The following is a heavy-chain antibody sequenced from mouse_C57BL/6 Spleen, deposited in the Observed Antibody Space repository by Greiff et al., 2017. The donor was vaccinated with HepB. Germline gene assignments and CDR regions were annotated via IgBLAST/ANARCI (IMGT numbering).Heavy chain of an antibody. Sequence: EVKLMESGPGLVKPSQSLSLTCSVTGYSITSGYYWNWIRQFPGNKLEWMGYISYDGSNNYNPSLKNRISITRDTSKNQFFLKLNSVTTEDTATYYCARNPFDVWGTGTTVTVSS. J-gene: IGHJ1*03. CDR2: ISYDGSN. CDR1: GYSITSGYY. V-gene: IGHV3-6*01. CDR3: ARNPFDV.